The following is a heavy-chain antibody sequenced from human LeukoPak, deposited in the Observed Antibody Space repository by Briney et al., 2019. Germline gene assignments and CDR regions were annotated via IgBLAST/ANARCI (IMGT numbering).Heavy chain of an antibody. CDR3: ARSSHENGGSWIFDY. Sequence: ASVKVSCKASGYTFTSYGISWVRQAPGQGLEWMGWISAYNGNTNYAQKFQGRVTMTRDTSISTAYMELSRLRSDDTAVYYCARSSHENGGSWIFDYWGQGTLVTVSS. V-gene: IGHV1-18*01. D-gene: IGHD2-15*01. CDR1: GYTFTSYG. CDR2: ISAYNGNT. J-gene: IGHJ4*02.